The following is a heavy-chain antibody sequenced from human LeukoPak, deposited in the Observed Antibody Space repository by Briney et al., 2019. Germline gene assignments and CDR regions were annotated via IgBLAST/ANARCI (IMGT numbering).Heavy chain of an antibody. J-gene: IGHJ6*03. CDR3: RVLYYYYYYMDV. Sequence: SSETLSLTCAVSGGSISSSNWWSWVRQPPGKGLEWIGEIYHSGSTNYNPSLKSRVTISVDKSKNQFSLKLSSVTAADTAVYYCRVLYYYYYYMDVWGKGTTVTVSS. V-gene: IGHV4-4*02. CDR2: IYHSGST. D-gene: IGHD4/OR15-4a*01. CDR1: GGSISSSNW.